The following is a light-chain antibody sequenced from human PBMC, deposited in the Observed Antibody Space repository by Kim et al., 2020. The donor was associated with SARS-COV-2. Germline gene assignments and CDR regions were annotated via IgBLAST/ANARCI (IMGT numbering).Light chain of an antibody. CDR3: CAYAGSYTLL. CDR1: SSDVGGYNL. Sequence: QSALTQPASVSGSPGQPLTISCTGTSSDVGGYNLVSWYQQHPGRAPKLIIYDVTKRPSGVPDRFSGSKSGNTASLTISGLQAEDEADYSCCAYAGSYTLLFGGGTQLTVL. CDR2: DVT. V-gene: IGLV2-11*01. J-gene: IGLJ2*01.